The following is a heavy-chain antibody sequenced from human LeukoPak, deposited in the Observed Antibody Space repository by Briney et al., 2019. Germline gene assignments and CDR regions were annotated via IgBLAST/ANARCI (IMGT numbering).Heavy chain of an antibody. Sequence: SETLSLTCTVSSGSISSGGYYWSWIRQHPGKGLEWIGYIYYSGSTYYNPSLKSRVTISVDTSKNQFSLKLNSVTAADTAVYYCARDLGFGELDYWGQGTLVTVSS. J-gene: IGHJ4*02. D-gene: IGHD3-10*01. CDR1: SGSISSGGYY. CDR3: ARDLGFGELDY. V-gene: IGHV4-31*03. CDR2: IYYSGST.